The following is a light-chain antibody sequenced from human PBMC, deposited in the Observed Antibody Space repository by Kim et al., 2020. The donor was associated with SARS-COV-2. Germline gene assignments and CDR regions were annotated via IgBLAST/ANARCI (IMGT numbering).Light chain of an antibody. CDR2: RNN. J-gene: IGLJ3*02. CDR3: SALDSSLGGGV. CDR1: SNIVGNQG. Sequence: QAGLTQPPSVSKGLRQTATLTCTGNSNIVGNQGAAWLQQHQGHPPKLLSYRNNNRPSGISERFSASRSGNTASLTITGLQPEDEADYYCSALDSSLGGGVFGGGTQLTVL. V-gene: IGLV10-54*02.